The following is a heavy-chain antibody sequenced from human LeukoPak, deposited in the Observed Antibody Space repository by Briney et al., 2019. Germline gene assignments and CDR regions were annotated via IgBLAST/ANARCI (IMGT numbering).Heavy chain of an antibody. J-gene: IGHJ4*02. CDR3: ARGYLGGGDFDY. V-gene: IGHV3-30-3*01. CDR1: GFTFSSYA. D-gene: IGHD7-27*01. CDR2: ISYDGSNK. Sequence: PGGSLRLSCAASGFTFSSYAMHWVRQAPGKGLEWVAVISYDGSNKYYADSVKGRFTISRDNSKNTLYLQMNSLRAEDTAVYYCARGYLGGGDFDYWGQGTLVTVSS.